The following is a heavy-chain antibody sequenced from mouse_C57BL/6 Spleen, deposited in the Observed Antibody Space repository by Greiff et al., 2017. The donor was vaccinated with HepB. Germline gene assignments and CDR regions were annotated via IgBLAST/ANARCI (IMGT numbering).Heavy chain of an antibody. CDR2: IYPGDGDT. J-gene: IGHJ3*01. CDR3: ARMDWDRAY. D-gene: IGHD4-1*01. V-gene: IGHV1-82*01. CDR1: GYAFSSSW. Sequence: QVQLQQSGPELVKPGASVKISCKASGYAFSSSWMNWVKQRPGKGLEWIGRIYPGDGDTNYNGKFKGKATLTAEKSSSTAYMQLSSLTSEDSAVYFCARMDWDRAYWGQGTLVTVSA.